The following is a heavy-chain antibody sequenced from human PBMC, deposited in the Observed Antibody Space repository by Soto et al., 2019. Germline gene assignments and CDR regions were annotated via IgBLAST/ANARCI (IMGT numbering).Heavy chain of an antibody. Sequence: QVHLVQSGPELKKPGSSVKVSCKAPGDTFNSYGISWVRQAPGQGLEWMGGIVPMFGTTNLALKFEDRVTITADELTTTVYMEIRGLTSEDTAVYYCARDLADGHLWDAFDVWGHGTRVTVSS. CDR2: IVPMFGTT. CDR3: ARDLADGHLWDAFDV. V-gene: IGHV1-69*01. CDR1: GDTFNSYG. J-gene: IGHJ3*01. D-gene: IGHD6-13*01.